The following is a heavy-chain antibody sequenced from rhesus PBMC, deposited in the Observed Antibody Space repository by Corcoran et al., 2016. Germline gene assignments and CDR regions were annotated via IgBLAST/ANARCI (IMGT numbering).Heavy chain of an antibody. V-gene: IGHV3-13*01. CDR2: IRNKANSYTT. CDR3: TREDDGGDFDS. J-gene: IGHJ4*01. CDR1: GLTFSNYY. Sequence: EVQLVESGGGLVQPGGSLRLSCTASGLTFSNYYFHWVGQAQGKGLEWVGLIRNKANSYTTAYAAAVKGRFTISRDESKNTLYLQMSSLKTEDTAVYYCTREDDGGDFDSWGQGVLVTVSS. D-gene: IGHD3-9*01.